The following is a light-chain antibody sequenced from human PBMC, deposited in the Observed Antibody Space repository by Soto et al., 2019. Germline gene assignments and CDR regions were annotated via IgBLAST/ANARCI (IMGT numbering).Light chain of an antibody. Sequence: QSVLTQPPSVSGAPGQRVTISCTGSTSNIGAGYDVHWYQQLPGTAPKLLVHGTTYRPSGVPDRFSGSRSGTSASLAITGLQADDEATYYCHSYDSTLGGSIFGGGTKLTVL. CDR2: GTT. CDR1: TSNIGAGYD. J-gene: IGLJ2*01. V-gene: IGLV1-40*01. CDR3: HSYDSTLGGSI.